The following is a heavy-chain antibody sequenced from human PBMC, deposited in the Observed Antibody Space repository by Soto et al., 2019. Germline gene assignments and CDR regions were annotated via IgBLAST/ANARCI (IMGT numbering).Heavy chain of an antibody. CDR1: GFTFSSYA. D-gene: IGHD5-18*01. Sequence: GGSLRLSCAASGFTFSSYAMSWVRQAPGKGLEWVSTISGSGGSTYYADSVKGRFTISRDNSKNTLYLQMNSLRAEDTAVYYCAKDGLGAYSYGSYYFDHWGQGTLVTVSS. J-gene: IGHJ4*02. CDR3: AKDGLGAYSYGSYYFDH. V-gene: IGHV3-23*01. CDR2: ISGSGGST.